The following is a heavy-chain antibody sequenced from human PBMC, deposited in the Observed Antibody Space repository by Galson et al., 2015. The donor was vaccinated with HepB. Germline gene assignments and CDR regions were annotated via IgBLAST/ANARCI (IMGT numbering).Heavy chain of an antibody. Sequence: SLRLSCAASGFIFGSYWMSWVRQAPGKGLEWVANIKLDGSDKYYVDSVKGRFTISRDNAKNSLYLQMNNLRAEDKAIYYCAKDDAGIGMSYWGRGTLVTVFS. J-gene: IGHJ4*02. CDR1: GFIFGSYW. CDR3: AKDDAGIGMSY. D-gene: IGHD6-13*01. CDR2: IKLDGSDK. V-gene: IGHV3-7*03.